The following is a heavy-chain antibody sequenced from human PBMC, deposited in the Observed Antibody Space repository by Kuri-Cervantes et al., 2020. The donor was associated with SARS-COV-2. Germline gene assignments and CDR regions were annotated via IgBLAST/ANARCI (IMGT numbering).Heavy chain of an antibody. D-gene: IGHD4-23*01. CDR3: ARGGLPYGGNSFDY. J-gene: IGHJ4*02. Sequence: GESLKISCAASGFTFSSYEMNWVRQAPGKGLEWVSYISSGGGRNIYYADSVKGRFTISRDNAKNSLYLQMNSLRAEDTAVYYCARGGLPYGGNSFDYWGQGTLVTVSS. CDR2: ISSGGGRNI. V-gene: IGHV3-48*03. CDR1: GFTFSSYE.